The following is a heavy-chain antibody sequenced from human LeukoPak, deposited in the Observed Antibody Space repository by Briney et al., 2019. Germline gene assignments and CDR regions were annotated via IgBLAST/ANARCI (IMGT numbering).Heavy chain of an antibody. CDR2: ISSSSSYI. CDR1: GFTFSSYA. CDR3: ARVSKSAAGI. D-gene: IGHD6-13*01. Sequence: PGGSLRLSCAASGFTFSSYAMSWVRQAPGKGLEWVSSISSSSSYIYYADSVKGRFTISRDNAKNSLYLQMNSLRAEDTAVYYCARVSKSAAGIWGQGTLVTVSS. V-gene: IGHV3-21*01. J-gene: IGHJ4*02.